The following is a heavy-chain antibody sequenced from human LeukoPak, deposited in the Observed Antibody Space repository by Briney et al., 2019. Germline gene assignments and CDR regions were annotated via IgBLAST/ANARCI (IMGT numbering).Heavy chain of an antibody. D-gene: IGHD3-10*01. V-gene: IGHV3-7*01. CDR2: IKQDGSEK. CDR3: ARPRRMYGSGSYAFDI. Sequence: GGSLRLTCAASGFSFSSYWMSWVRQAPGKGLEWVANIKQDGSEKYYVDSVKGRFTISRDNAKNSLYLQMNSLRAEDTAVYYCARPRRMYGSGSYAFDIWGQGTMVTVSS. J-gene: IGHJ3*02. CDR1: GFSFSSYW.